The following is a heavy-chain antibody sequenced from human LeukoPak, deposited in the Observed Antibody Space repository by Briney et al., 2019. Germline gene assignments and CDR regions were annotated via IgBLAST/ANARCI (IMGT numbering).Heavy chain of an antibody. Sequence: AGSLTLTCAASGLKFNRDDMSWVRQAPGKGLEWVSDISGSGGSTFYADSVKGRFTISKDKSKNTLSLQMNSLRAEDTAIYYCAKALGGPAAEIPGGGYWGQGTLVTVSS. CDR2: ISGSGGST. D-gene: IGHD2-2*01. J-gene: IGHJ4*02. CDR1: GLKFNRDD. CDR3: AKALGGPAAEIPGGGY. V-gene: IGHV3-23*01.